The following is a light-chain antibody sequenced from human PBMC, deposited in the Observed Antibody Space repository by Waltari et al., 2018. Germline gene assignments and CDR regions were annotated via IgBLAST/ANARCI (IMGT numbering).Light chain of an antibody. CDR1: ESISTN. V-gene: IGKV3-15*01. J-gene: IGKJ2*01. Sequence: IVMTQSPATLPVSPGERATLSGRASESISTNLAWFQEKPGQAPRLRIYGASTRATGVPARFSGSGSGTYFTLVISSLRSEDFAVYYCQHYDKWLRYSFGQGTKVEIK. CDR3: QHYDKWLRYS. CDR2: GAS.